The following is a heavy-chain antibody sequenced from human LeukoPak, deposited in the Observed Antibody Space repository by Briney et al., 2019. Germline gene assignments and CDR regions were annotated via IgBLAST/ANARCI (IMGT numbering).Heavy chain of an antibody. Sequence: ASVKVSCKASGYTFTGYYMHWVRPAPGQGLEWMGWINPNSGGTNYAQKFQGRVTMTRDTSISTAYMELSRLRSDDTAVYYCARSEWELPNYYYYYMDVWGKGTTVTVSS. J-gene: IGHJ6*03. CDR3: ARSEWELPNYYYYYMDV. CDR2: INPNSGGT. CDR1: GYTFTGYY. V-gene: IGHV1-2*02. D-gene: IGHD1-26*01.